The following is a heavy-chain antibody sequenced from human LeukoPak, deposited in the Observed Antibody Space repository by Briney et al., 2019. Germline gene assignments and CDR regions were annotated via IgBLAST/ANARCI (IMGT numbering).Heavy chain of an antibody. D-gene: IGHD2-15*01. CDR3: AKNGGGQGYSHFDS. J-gene: IGHJ4*02. CDR2: PSGSGGST. CDR1: GFTFISYA. Sequence: GGSLRLSCAASGFTFISYAMSWVRQAPGRGLEWVSGPSGSGGSTYYAGSGKGPFTISKDNYKNTLYLQMNSLKVEDTAVYYCAKNGGGQGYSHFDSWGQGTLVTVSS. V-gene: IGHV3-23*01.